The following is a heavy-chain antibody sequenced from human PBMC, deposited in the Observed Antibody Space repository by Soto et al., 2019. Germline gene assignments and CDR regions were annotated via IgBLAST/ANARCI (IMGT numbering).Heavy chain of an antibody. V-gene: IGHV1-18*04. Sequence: ASVKVSCKASGYTFTGYYMHWVRQAPGQGLEWMGWITTDKGKTTYAQKFQGRFIMTTDTSTSTAYMYLSILRSDDTAMYYCPTPPPEFDYWGKGTLVTSSS. CDR1: GYTFTGYY. CDR2: ITTDKGKT. D-gene: IGHD2-15*01. J-gene: IGHJ4*02. CDR3: PTPPPEFDY.